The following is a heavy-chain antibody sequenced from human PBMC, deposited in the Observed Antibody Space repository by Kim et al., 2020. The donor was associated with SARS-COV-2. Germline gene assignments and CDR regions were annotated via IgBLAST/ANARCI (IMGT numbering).Heavy chain of an antibody. Sequence: ASVKVSCKASGYTFTSYYMPWVRQAPGQGLEWMGIINPSGGSTSYAQKFQGRVTMTRDTSTSTVYMELSSLRSEDTAVYYCARAGVVPAARSGFDYWGQGTLLTVSS. J-gene: IGHJ4*02. CDR3: ARAGVVPAARSGFDY. V-gene: IGHV1-46*01. CDR2: INPSGGST. CDR1: GYTFTSYY. D-gene: IGHD2-2*01.